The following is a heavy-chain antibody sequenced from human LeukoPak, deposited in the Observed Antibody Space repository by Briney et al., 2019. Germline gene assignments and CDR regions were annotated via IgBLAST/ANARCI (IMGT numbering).Heavy chain of an antibody. CDR3: ARSYGDYLNLDY. CDR2: VYYSGTT. Sequence: SETLSLSCTVSGGSISTYYWTWIRQPPGKALEWIGYVYYSGTTNYNPSLKSRVTISVDMSKNQFSLNLSSVTAAHTAVYFCARSYGDYLNLDYWGQGTLVTVSS. D-gene: IGHD4-17*01. CDR1: GGSISTYY. V-gene: IGHV4-59*01. J-gene: IGHJ4*02.